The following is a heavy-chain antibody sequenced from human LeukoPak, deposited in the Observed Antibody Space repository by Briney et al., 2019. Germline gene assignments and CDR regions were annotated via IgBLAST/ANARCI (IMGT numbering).Heavy chain of an antibody. Sequence: GGSLRLSCAASGFPFSSYSMNWVRQAPGKGLEWVSYISGSGSTMYYAGSLRGRFTISRDNAEKSLYLQMNSLRAEDTAVYYCARAALGGYYDSSGYDYWGQGTLVTVSS. V-gene: IGHV3-48*01. CDR2: ISGSGSTM. J-gene: IGHJ4*02. CDR1: GFPFSSYS. CDR3: ARAALGGYYDSSGYDY. D-gene: IGHD3-22*01.